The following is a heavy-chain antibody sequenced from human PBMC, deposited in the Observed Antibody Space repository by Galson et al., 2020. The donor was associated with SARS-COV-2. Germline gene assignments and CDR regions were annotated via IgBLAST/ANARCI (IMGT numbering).Heavy chain of an antibody. CDR3: ARNRQGPITIFGVVIRGDYYYYGMDV. V-gene: IGHV1-8*01. D-gene: IGHD3-3*01. CDR1: GYTFTSYD. CDR2: MNPNSGNT. J-gene: IGHJ6*02. Sequence: ASVKVSCKASGYTFTSYDINWVRQATGQGLEWMGWMNPNSGNTGYAQKFQGRVTMTRNTSISTAYMELSSLRSEDTAVYYCARNRQGPITIFGVVIRGDYYYYGMDVWGQGTTVTVSS.